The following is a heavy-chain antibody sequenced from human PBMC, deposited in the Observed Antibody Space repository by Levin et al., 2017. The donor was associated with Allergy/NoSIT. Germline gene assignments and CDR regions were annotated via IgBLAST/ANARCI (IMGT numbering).Heavy chain of an antibody. CDR2: ISAYNGHT. CDR1: GYTFTSFG. V-gene: IGHV1-18*01. CDR3: ARDEDHGDYAHY. J-gene: IGHJ4*02. Sequence: ASVKVSCKASGYTFTSFGFSWVRQAPGQGLEWMGWISAYNGHTNYAQKLQGRVTMTTDTSTTTAYMELRSLRPDDTAVYYCARDEDHGDYAHYWGQGTLVTVSS. D-gene: IGHD4-17*01.